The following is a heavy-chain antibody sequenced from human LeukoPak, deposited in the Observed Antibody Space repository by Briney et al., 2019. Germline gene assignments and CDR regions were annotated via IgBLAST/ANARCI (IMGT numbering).Heavy chain of an antibody. CDR3: AKAPSVTGYSGYDYLPSDY. CDR2: ISGSGGST. D-gene: IGHD5-12*01. J-gene: IGHJ4*02. Sequence: GGSLRLSCAASGFTFSSYAMSWVRQAPGKGLEWVSAISGSGGSTYYADSVKGRFTISRDNSKNTLYLQMNSLRAEDTAIYYCAKAPSVTGYSGYDYLPSDYWGQGTLVTVSS. CDR1: GFTFSSYA. V-gene: IGHV3-23*01.